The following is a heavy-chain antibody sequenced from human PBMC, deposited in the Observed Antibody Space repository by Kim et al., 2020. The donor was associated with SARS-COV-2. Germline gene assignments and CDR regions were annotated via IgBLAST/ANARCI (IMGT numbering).Heavy chain of an antibody. CDR1: GFIFSSYA. D-gene: IGHD1-26*01. V-gene: IGHV3-23*03. Sequence: GGSLRLSCEASGFIFSSYAMSWVRQAPGKGLEWVSVVYGCGSSTNYADSVKGRFTISRDNSKNTLYLQMNSLRAEDTAIYYCAKASIVGAADFDYLGQGILVT. J-gene: IGHJ4*02. CDR3: AKASIVGAADFDY. CDR2: VYGCGSST.